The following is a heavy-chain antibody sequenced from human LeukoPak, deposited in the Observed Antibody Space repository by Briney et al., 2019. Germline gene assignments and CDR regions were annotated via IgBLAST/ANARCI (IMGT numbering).Heavy chain of an antibody. CDR1: GFTFDDYA. Sequence: GGSLRLSCAASGFTFDDYAMHWVRQAPGKGLEWVSGISWNSGSIGYADSVKGRFTISRDNAKNSLYLQMNSLRAEDTALYYCAKGDGDYGNTDYFDYWGQGTLVTVSS. V-gene: IGHV3-9*01. CDR3: AKGDGDYGNTDYFDY. D-gene: IGHD4-17*01. J-gene: IGHJ4*02. CDR2: ISWNSGSI.